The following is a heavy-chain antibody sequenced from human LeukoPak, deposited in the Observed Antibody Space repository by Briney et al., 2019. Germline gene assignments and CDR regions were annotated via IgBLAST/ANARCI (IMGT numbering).Heavy chain of an antibody. CDR3: AATSDGNWFDP. CDR2: INWNGGNT. J-gene: IGHJ5*02. CDR1: GFTFDDYS. D-gene: IGHD1-1*01. V-gene: IGHV3-20*04. Sequence: GGSLRLSCAASGFTFDDYSMSWVRQGPGKGLEWASGINWNGGNTGYADSVKGRFTIFRDNAKNSLYLEMDSLRVEDTALYYCAATSDGNWFDPWGQRNLVTVSS.